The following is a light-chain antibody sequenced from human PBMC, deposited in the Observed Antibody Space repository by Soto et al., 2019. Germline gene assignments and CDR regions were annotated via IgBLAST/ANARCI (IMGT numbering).Light chain of an antibody. V-gene: IGLV2-8*01. CDR1: SSDVGGYNY. CDR2: EVS. Sequence: QSVLTQPPSASGSPGQSVTISCTGTSSDVGGYNYVSWYQQHPGKAPKLMIYEVSKRPSGVPDRFSGSKSGNTASLTVSGLQAEDEAEYYCSSYAGSNNVFGTGTKVTVL. CDR3: SSYAGSNNV. J-gene: IGLJ1*01.